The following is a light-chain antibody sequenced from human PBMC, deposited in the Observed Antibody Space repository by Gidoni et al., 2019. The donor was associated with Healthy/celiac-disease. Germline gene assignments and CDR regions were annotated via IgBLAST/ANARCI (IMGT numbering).Light chain of an antibody. J-gene: IGKJ2*01. CDR1: QSISSY. CDR2: AAS. Sequence: DLQLPPSPSALSASVGDRVTITCRASQSISSYLNWYQQKPGKAPKFLIYAASSLQSGVPSRFSGSGSGTDFTLTISSLQPEDFATYYCQQSYSTPRTFGQGTKLEIK. CDR3: QQSYSTPRT. V-gene: IGKV1-39*01.